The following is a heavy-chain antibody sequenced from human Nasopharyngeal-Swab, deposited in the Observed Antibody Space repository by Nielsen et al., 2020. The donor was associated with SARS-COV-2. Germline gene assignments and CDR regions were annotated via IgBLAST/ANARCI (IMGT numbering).Heavy chain of an antibody. D-gene: IGHD4-17*01. Sequence: GESLKISCAASGFTVSSNYMNWVRQPPGKGLEWVSTISGSATNTYYADSVKGRFTISRDNSKNTLYLQMNSLRAEDTAVYYCARGGNDYGDYDAFDIWGQGTMVTVSS. CDR1: GFTVSSNY. CDR3: ARGGNDYGDYDAFDI. CDR2: ISGSATNT. J-gene: IGHJ3*02. V-gene: IGHV3-53*05.